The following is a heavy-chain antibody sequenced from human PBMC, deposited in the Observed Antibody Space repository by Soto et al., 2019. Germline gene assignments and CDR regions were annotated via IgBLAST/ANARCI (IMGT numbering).Heavy chain of an antibody. CDR1: GFTVSSSY. V-gene: IGHV3-53*04. Sequence: EVQVVESGGGLVRPGGSLRLSCAASGFTVSSSYMSWVRQAPGKGLEWVSVIYSGDNTYYADSVKGRFTISRHNSKNTLYLQMNSLRAEDTAVYSCARCYGSTSYNDAFDIWGQGTKVTVSS. D-gene: IGHD3-10*01. CDR2: IYSGDNT. J-gene: IGHJ3*02. CDR3: ARCYGSTSYNDAFDI.